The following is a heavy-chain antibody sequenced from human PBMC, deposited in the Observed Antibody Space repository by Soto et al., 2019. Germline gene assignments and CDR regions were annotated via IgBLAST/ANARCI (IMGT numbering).Heavy chain of an antibody. Sequence: QVQLVQSRAEVKKPGSSVKVSCKASGGTFTSYTISWVRQAPGQGLEWMGRVIPILDIANYAQKFQGRVAITADKSTSTAYMELSSLRSEDTAVYYCARPGYCSSTSCYENYMDVWGKGTTVTVSS. CDR3: ARPGYCSSTSCYENYMDV. CDR2: VIPILDIA. J-gene: IGHJ6*03. CDR1: GGTFTSYT. V-gene: IGHV1-69*02. D-gene: IGHD2-2*01.